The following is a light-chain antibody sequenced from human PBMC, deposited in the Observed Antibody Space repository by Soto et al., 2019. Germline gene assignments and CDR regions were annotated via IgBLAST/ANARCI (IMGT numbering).Light chain of an antibody. CDR3: SSYTATTTSYV. V-gene: IGLV2-14*03. Sequence: SVLAQPASLSESPWQSITLSRTWNNNESCGYYYVSWYQQHPGKVPKLMIYDVSNRPSGVSNRFSGSKSGNTASLTISGLQAEDEADYYCSSYTATTTSYVFGTGTKVTVL. J-gene: IGLJ1*01. CDR2: DVS. CDR1: NNESCGYYY.